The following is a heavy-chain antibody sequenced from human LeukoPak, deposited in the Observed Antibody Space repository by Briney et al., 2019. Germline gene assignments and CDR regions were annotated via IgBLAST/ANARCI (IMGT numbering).Heavy chain of an antibody. D-gene: IGHD3-10*01. V-gene: IGHV1-2*02. CDR3: ARDDGSGSPYFDY. CDR2: INPNSGGT. Sequence: ASVKVSCKASGYTFTGYYMHWVRQAPGQGLEWMGWINPNSGGTNYAQKFQGRVTMTRDTSISTAYMELSRLRSDDTAAYYCARDDGSGSPYFDYWGQGTLVTVSS. J-gene: IGHJ4*02. CDR1: GYTFTGYY.